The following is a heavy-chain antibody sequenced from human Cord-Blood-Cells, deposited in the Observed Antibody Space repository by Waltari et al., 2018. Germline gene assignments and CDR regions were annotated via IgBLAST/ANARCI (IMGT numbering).Heavy chain of an antibody. CDR2: INHSGIT. J-gene: IGHJ6*02. V-gene: IGHV4-34*01. CDR1: VGSFSGYY. D-gene: IGHD3-16*01. CDR3: ARGRGNYYYYGMDV. Sequence: QVQLQQWGAGLLKPSETLSLPCAVYVGSFSGYYWSWNRQPPGKGLEWIGEINHSGITNYNPSLKSRVTISVDTSKNQFSLKLSSVTAADTAVYYCARGRGNYYYYGMDVWGQGTTVTVSS.